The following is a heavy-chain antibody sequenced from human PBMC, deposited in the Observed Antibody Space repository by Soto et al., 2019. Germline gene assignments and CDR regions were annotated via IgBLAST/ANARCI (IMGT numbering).Heavy chain of an antibody. J-gene: IGHJ5*02. D-gene: IGHD6-13*01. CDR1: EFTFSSNA. CDR2: ITGSGSTI. V-gene: IGHV3-23*01. Sequence: EVQLLESGGGLVQPGGSLRLSCAASEFTFSSNAMHWVRQAPGKGLEWVSGITGSGSTIFYADSVKGRFTISRDNFKNTLSLHMSSLRAEDTAIYYCAKDFTAYLSSWFHLWGQGTLVTDSS. CDR3: AKDFTAYLSSWFHL.